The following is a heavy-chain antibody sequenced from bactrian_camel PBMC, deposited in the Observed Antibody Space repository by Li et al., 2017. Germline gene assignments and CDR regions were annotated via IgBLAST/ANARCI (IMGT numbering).Heavy chain of an antibody. Sequence: HVQLVESGGGSVQSGGSLMLSCVVSAHHFNTCSMGWYRRFPGQERRLVAAIRSDSSTWYRCDVEGRFTTSQDNSKNTVYLQMNSLQPEDTAMYYCAAARYYYAYGKSGFWGQGTQVTVS. D-gene: IGHD2*01. CDR3: AAARYYYAYGKSGF. J-gene: IGHJ6*01. V-gene: IGHV3S55*01. CDR2: IRSDSST. CDR1: AHHFNTCS.